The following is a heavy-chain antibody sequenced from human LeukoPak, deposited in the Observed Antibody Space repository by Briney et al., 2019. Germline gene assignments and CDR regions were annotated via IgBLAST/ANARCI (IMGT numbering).Heavy chain of an antibody. CDR3: ARDPKPITMVRGVVDY. Sequence: TGGSLRLSCAASGSTFSSYSMNWVRQAPGKGLEWVSSISSSSSYIYYADSVKGRFTISRDNAKNSLYLQMNSLRAEDTAVYYCARDPKPITMVRGVVDYWGQGTLVTVSS. CDR2: ISSSSSYI. CDR1: GSTFSSYS. D-gene: IGHD3-10*01. J-gene: IGHJ4*02. V-gene: IGHV3-21*01.